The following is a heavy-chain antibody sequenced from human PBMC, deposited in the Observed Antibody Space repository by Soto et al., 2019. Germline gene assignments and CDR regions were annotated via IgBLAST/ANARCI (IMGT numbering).Heavy chain of an antibody. D-gene: IGHD2-15*01. J-gene: IGHJ4*02. V-gene: IGHV5-51*01. CDR2: IYPDDSDT. Sequence: PGESLKISCKHSGFNFPTFWIAWVRQMPGKGLEWMGTIYPDDSDTRYSPSFQGQVTISADKSIQTAYLQWGSLKASDSALYYCARGKCSSALGGLQEWGPGALV. CDR1: GFNFPTFW. CDR3: ARGKCSSALGGLQE.